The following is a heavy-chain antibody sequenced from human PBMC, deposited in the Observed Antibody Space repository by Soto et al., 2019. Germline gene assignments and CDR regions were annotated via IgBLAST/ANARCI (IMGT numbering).Heavy chain of an antibody. Sequence: ASETLSLTCTVSGGSISSYYWSWIRQPPGKGLEWIGYIYYSGSTNYNPSLKSRVTISVDTSKNQFSLKLSSVTAADTAVYYCAREGRYYGSGSYNWFDPWGQGTLVTVSS. CDR2: IYYSGST. V-gene: IGHV4-59*01. CDR3: AREGRYYGSGSYNWFDP. D-gene: IGHD3-10*01. CDR1: GGSISSYY. J-gene: IGHJ5*02.